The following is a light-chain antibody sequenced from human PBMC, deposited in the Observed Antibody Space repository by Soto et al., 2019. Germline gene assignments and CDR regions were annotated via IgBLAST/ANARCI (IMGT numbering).Light chain of an antibody. Sequence: DIQMTQSPSSLSASVGDRVTITCRASQSISSYLNWYQQKPGKAPKLLIYAASSLQSGVPSRFSGSGSGTDFTLTISSLQSEDFATYYCQQNYNIPRGFGGGTKVEIK. CDR1: QSISSY. V-gene: IGKV1-39*01. J-gene: IGKJ4*01. CDR2: AAS. CDR3: QQNYNIPRG.